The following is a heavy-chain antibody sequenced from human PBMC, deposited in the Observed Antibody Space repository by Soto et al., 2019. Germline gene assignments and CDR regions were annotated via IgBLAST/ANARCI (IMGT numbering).Heavy chain of an antibody. CDR2: ISYDGSNK. Sequence: QVQLVESGGGVVQPGRSLRLSCAASGFTFSSYGMHWVRQAPGKGLEWVAVISYDGSNKYYADSVKGRFTISRDNSKNTLYLQMNSLRAEDTAVYYCAEDVFERGVYYYYGMDVWGQGTTVTVSS. V-gene: IGHV3-30*18. J-gene: IGHJ6*02. CDR3: AEDVFERGVYYYYGMDV. D-gene: IGHD2-21*01. CDR1: GFTFSSYG.